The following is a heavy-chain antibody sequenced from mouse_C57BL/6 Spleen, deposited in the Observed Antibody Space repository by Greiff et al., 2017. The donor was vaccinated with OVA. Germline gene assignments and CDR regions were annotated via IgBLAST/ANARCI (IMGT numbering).Heavy chain of an antibody. V-gene: IGHV2-2*01. D-gene: IGHD2-12*01. CDR1: GFSLTSYG. CDR2: IWSGGSK. Sequence: VQLQQSGPGLVQPSQSLSITCTVSGFSLTSYGVHWVRQSPGKGLEWLGVIWSGGSKDNNAAFISRLSISKDTSKSQVVLKMKRLQDYDAAIYYCARNSYDDGQLLAKGDWGQGTSVTVSS. CDR3: ARNSYDDGQLLAKGD. J-gene: IGHJ4*01.